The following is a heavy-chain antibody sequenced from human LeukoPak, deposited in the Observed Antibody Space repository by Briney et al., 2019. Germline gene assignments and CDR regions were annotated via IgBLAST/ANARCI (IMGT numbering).Heavy chain of an antibody. J-gene: IGHJ4*02. Sequence: ASVKVSCKASGYTFTSYYMHWVRRAPGQGLEWMGIINPSGGSTSYAQKFQGRVTMTRDTSTSTVYMELSSLRSEDTAVYYCARDPVGSDYHRRGYSYGYDPYFDYWGQGTLVTVSS. CDR3: ARDPVGSDYHRRGYSYGYDPYFDY. CDR2: INPSGGST. CDR1: GYTFTSYY. V-gene: IGHV1-46*01. D-gene: IGHD5-18*01.